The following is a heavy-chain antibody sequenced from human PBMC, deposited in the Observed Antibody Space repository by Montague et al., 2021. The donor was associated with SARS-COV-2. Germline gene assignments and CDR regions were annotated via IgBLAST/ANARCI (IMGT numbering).Heavy chain of an antibody. CDR1: GGSLSGYY. J-gene: IGHJ6*02. Sequence: SETLSLTCAVYGGSLSGYYWSWIRQPPGEGLERIAEISHSGSTSYNSSLKSRVTISVDTSTNKFSLTLSSATATDTAVYYCARVPYRLLFVPRYYGMDVWGQGTTVTVSS. CDR3: ARVPYRLLFVPRYYGMDV. V-gene: IGHV4-34*01. D-gene: IGHD2-2*01. CDR2: ISHSGST.